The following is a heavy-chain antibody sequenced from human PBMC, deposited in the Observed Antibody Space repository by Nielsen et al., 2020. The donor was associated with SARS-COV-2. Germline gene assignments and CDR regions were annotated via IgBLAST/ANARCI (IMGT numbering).Heavy chain of an antibody. Sequence: SLHLSCTASPAPFTRYPITCVRQAPAHGLEWPGAIIPIFGTVNYAQKFQGRVTIPADESTSTAYMELSSLRSEDTAVYYCARESNLPRSPCGGWYCTVHYYYMDVWGKGTTVTVSS. CDR3: ARESNLPRSPCGGWYCTVHYYYMDV. J-gene: IGHJ6*03. CDR2: IIPIFGTV. V-gene: IGHV1-69*13. CDR1: PAPFTRYP. D-gene: IGHD6-19*01.